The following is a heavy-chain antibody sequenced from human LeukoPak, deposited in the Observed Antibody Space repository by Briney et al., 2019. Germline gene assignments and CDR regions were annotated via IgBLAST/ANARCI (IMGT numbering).Heavy chain of an antibody. D-gene: IGHD3-10*01. CDR2: ITSDGTK. CDR3: ARDSLWFGVFDY. V-gene: IGHV3-23*01. Sequence: GGSLRLSCAASGFTFNTYAMRWVRQAPGKGLEWVSAITSDGTKYYADSVKGRFTISRDNSKNTVHLQMNSLRAEDTAVYYCARDSLWFGVFDYWGQGTLVTVSS. CDR1: GFTFNTYA. J-gene: IGHJ4*02.